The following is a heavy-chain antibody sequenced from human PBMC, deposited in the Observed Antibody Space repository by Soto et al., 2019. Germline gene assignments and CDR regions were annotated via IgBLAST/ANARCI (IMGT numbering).Heavy chain of an antibody. CDR1: GYTFTSYA. Sequence: ASVKVSCKASGYTFTSYAMHWVRQAPGQRLEWMGWINAGNGNTKYSQKFQGRVTITRDTSASTAYMELSSLRSEDTAVYYCARWAAAAGLRYFDYWGQGTLVTVPP. J-gene: IGHJ4*02. CDR2: INAGNGNT. D-gene: IGHD6-13*01. V-gene: IGHV1-3*01. CDR3: ARWAAAAGLRYFDY.